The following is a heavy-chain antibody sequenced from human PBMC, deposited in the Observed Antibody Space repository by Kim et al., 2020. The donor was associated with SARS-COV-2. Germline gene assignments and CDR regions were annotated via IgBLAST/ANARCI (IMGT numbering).Heavy chain of an antibody. Sequence: SVKVSCKASGGTFSSYAISWVRQAPGQGLEWMGGIIPIFGTANYAQKFQGRVTITADKSTSTAYMELSSLRSEDTAVYYCARGDLVTGQQLVPYYYYGMDVWGQGTTVTVSS. CDR1: GGTFSSYA. CDR3: ARGDLVTGQQLVPYYYYGMDV. CDR2: IIPIFGTA. J-gene: IGHJ6*02. D-gene: IGHD6-13*01. V-gene: IGHV1-69*06.